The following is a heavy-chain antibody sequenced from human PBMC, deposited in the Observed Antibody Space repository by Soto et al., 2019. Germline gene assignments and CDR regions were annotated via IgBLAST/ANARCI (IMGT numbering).Heavy chain of an antibody. V-gene: IGHV1-2*02. CDR1: GHTFTGYY. CDR2: INPNSGGT. Sequence: QVPLVQSGAEVKKPGASVKVSCKASGHTFTGYYMHWVRQAPGQGLEWMGWINPNSGGTNYAQKFQGRVTMTRDTSISTAYMELSRLSFDDTAVYYCARDQWAVVPAAMRDYYVMDVWGQGTTVTVSS. J-gene: IGHJ6*02. D-gene: IGHD2-2*01. CDR3: ARDQWAVVPAAMRDYYVMDV.